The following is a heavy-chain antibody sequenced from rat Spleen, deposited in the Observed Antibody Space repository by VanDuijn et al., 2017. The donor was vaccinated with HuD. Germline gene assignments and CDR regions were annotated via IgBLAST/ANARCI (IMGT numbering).Heavy chain of an antibody. CDR3: ASGIHDY. V-gene: IGHV2-47*01. CDR2: IWDNEGT. CDR1: GLSLTSNS. Sequence: QVQLKESGPGLVQPSQTLSLTCTVSGLSLTSNSVSWIRQPPGKGLEWMGVIWDNEGTDYASSLKSRLSISRDTSRDQVFLKMSSLQIEDTAMYFCASGIHDYWGQGVMVTVSS. J-gene: IGHJ2*01. D-gene: IGHD1-4*01.